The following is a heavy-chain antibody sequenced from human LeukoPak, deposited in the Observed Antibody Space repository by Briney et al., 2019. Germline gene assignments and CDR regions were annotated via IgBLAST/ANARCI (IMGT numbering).Heavy chain of an antibody. CDR1: GFTFSSYA. CDR3: AREVVSTPSYFDS. D-gene: IGHD2-15*01. J-gene: IGHJ4*02. CDR2: ISYDGSNK. Sequence: GGSLRLSCAASGFTFSSYAMRWVRQAPGKGLEWVAVISYDGSNKYYADSVKGRFTISRDNSKNTLYLLMNSLIPEDTAVYYCAREVVSTPSYFDSWGQGTLVTVSS. V-gene: IGHV3-30*14.